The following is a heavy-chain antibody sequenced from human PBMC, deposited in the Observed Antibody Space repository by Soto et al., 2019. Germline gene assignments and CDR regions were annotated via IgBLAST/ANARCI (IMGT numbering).Heavy chain of an antibody. Sequence: GGSLRLSCAASGFTFSDYYMSWIRQAPGKGLEWVSYISSSGSTIYYADSVKGRFTISRDNAKNSLYLQMNSLRAEDTAVYYCARIVVAARDCYYMDVWGKGTTVTVSS. V-gene: IGHV3-11*01. J-gene: IGHJ6*03. CDR3: ARIVVAARDCYYMDV. CDR1: GFTFSDYY. CDR2: ISSSGSTI. D-gene: IGHD2-15*01.